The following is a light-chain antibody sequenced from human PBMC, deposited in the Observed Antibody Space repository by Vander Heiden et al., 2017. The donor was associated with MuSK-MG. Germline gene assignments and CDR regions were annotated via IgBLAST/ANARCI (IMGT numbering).Light chain of an antibody. Sequence: DIQMTQSPSSLSASVGDRVTITCQASQDISNYLNWYQQKPGKAPKLLIYDASNLETGVPSRFSGSGSGTDFTFTISSLQPEDIATYYCQQYDNLPVTFGPGTKVEIK. J-gene: IGKJ3*01. CDR1: QDISNY. V-gene: IGKV1-33*01. CDR2: DAS. CDR3: QQYDNLPVT.